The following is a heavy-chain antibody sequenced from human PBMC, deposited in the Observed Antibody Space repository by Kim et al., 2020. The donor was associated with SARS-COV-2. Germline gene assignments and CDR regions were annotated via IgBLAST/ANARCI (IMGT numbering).Heavy chain of an antibody. J-gene: IGHJ4*02. V-gene: IGHV4-34*01. CDR1: GGSFSGYY. D-gene: IGHD1-1*01. CDR2: INHSGST. CDR3: PPLRKAPPATTFDY. Sequence: SETLSLTCAVYGGSFSGYYWSWIRQPPGKGLEWIGEINHSGSTNYNPSLKSRVTISVDTSKNQFSLKLSSVTAADTAAPPSPPLRKAPPATTFDYLGQGT.